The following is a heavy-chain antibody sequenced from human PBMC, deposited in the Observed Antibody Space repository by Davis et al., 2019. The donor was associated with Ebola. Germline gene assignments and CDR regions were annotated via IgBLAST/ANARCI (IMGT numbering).Heavy chain of an antibody. CDR1: GYTFTSYA. CDR3: ARASFGYNSGWYADY. CDR2: VHGGNGNT. J-gene: IGHJ4*02. D-gene: IGHD6-19*01. Sequence: GESLKISCKASGYTFTSYAMHWVRQAPGQRLEWMGWVHGGNGNTKYSQRFQGRVTITTDTSASTVYLDLTSLRSDDTAVFYCARASFGYNSGWYADYWGPGSLVTVSS. V-gene: IGHV1-3*01.